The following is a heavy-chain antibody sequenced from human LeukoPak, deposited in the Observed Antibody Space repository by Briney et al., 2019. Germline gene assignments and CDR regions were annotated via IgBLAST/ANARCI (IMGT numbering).Heavy chain of an antibody. J-gene: IGHJ4*02. CDR3: AKGSGSSCYSPCDY. CDR1: GFVFSNYW. V-gene: IGHV3-23*01. Sequence: GGSLRLSCAASGFVFSNYWMSWVRQAPGKGLEWVSVICANDGNTYYADAVKGRFTISRDNSKDTLYLQMDSLRAEDTAVYYCAKGSGSSCYSPCDYWGQGILVTVSS. CDR2: ICANDGNT. D-gene: IGHD2-15*01.